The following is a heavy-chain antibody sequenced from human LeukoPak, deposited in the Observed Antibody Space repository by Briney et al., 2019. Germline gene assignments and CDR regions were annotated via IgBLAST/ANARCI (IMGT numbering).Heavy chain of an antibody. D-gene: IGHD3-22*01. J-gene: IGHJ4*02. CDR1: GGSISSYY. V-gene: IGHV4-59*12. CDR3: ARDDLYDSSGHSDY. CDR2: IYYSGST. Sequence: SETLSLTCTVSGGSISSYYWSWIRQPPGKGLEWIGYIYYSGSTNYNPSLKSRVTISVDTSKNQFSLKLSSVTAADTAVYYCARDDLYDSSGHSDYWGQGTLVTVSS.